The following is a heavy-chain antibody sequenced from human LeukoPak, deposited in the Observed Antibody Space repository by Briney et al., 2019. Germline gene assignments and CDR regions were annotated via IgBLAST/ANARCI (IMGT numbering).Heavy chain of an antibody. Sequence: PSGGSLRLSCAASGFTFSSYSMNWVRQAPGKGLEWVSYISSSSSTIYYADSVKGRFTISRDNAKNSLYLQMNSLRAEDTAVYYCARGANFWSGYYRTYYFDYWGQGTLVTVSS. D-gene: IGHD3-3*01. V-gene: IGHV3-48*01. J-gene: IGHJ4*02. CDR3: ARGANFWSGYYRTYYFDY. CDR1: GFTFSSYS. CDR2: ISSSSSTI.